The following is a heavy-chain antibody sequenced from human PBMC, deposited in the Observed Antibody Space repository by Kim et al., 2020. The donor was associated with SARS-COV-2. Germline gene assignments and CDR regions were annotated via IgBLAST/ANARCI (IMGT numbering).Heavy chain of an antibody. D-gene: IGHD1-1*01. V-gene: IGHV3-53*01. CDR3: ARGGLQSYFDF. Sequence: GGSLRLSCAASGFTVNSYYMSWVRQAPGKGLEWVSGIFSGGNTYYADSVTGRFIISRDKSKNTLHLQMNGLIAEDTAVYYCARGGLQSYFDFWGQGTLV. CDR2: IFSGGNT. CDR1: GFTVNSYY. J-gene: IGHJ4*02.